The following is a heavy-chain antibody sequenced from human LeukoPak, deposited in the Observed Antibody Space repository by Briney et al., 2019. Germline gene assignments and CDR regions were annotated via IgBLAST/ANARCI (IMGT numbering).Heavy chain of an antibody. Sequence: SETLSLTCTVSGYSISSGPYRGWIRQPPGKGLEWVASIFLGETTYYNPSLKTRLTISVDTSKNQFSLKLNSVTAADTAVYYCGSNWSDFDYWGQGILVTVSS. CDR3: GSNWSDFDY. CDR1: GYSISSGPY. V-gene: IGHV4-38-2*02. D-gene: IGHD1-1*01. J-gene: IGHJ4*02. CDR2: IFLGETT.